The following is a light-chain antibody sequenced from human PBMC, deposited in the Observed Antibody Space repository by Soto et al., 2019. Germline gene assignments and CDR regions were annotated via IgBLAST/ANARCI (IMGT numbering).Light chain of an antibody. V-gene: IGKV3-20*01. J-gene: IGKJ1*01. CDR1: QSVSSSY. CDR2: GAS. Sequence: EIVLTQSPGTLSLSPGERATLSCRASQSVSSSYLAWYQQKPGQAPRLLIYGASSRATGIPDRFSGSGSGHDFTPTISRLEPEDFAVYYCQQYGSSLTWTFGQGTKVEIK. CDR3: QQYGSSLTWT.